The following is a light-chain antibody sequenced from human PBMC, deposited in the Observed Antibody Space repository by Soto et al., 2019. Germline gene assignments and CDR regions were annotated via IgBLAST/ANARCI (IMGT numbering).Light chain of an antibody. V-gene: IGKV1-5*01. Sequence: DIQMTQSPSTLSASVGDRVTITCWASQSISSWLAWYQQKPGKAPKLLIYDASSLESGVPSRFSGSGSGTEFTLTISSLQPDDFATYYCQQFNSYWTFGRGTKVEIK. J-gene: IGKJ1*01. CDR3: QQFNSYWT. CDR2: DAS. CDR1: QSISSW.